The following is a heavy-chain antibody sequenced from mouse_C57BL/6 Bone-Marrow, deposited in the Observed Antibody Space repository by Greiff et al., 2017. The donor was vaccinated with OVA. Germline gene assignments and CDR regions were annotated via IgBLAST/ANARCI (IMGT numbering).Heavy chain of an antibody. V-gene: IGHV5-2*01. CDR1: EYEFPSHD. CDR3: ARLDGYYGRAMDY. J-gene: IGHJ4*01. Sequence: EVKVVESGGGLVQPGESLKLSCESNEYEFPSHDMSWVLKTPEKRLELVAAINSDGGSTYYPDTMERRFIISRDNTKKTLYLQMSSLRSEDTALYYCARLDGYYGRAMDYWGQGTSVTVSS. CDR2: INSDGGST. D-gene: IGHD2-3*01.